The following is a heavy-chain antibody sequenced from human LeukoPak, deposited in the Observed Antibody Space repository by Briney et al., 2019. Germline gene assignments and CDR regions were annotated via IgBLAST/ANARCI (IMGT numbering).Heavy chain of an antibody. J-gene: IGHJ4*02. V-gene: IGHV4-61*02. CDR2: ITSSGST. CDR1: SGSISSGTYY. D-gene: IGHD6-13*01. Sequence: SQTLSLTCTVSSGSISSGTYYWSWIRQPAGRGLEWIGRITSSGSTNYNPSLKNRVTISVDTSKNHFSLKLSSATAADTAVYYCARTPRIAAAESFDFWGQGTLVTVSS. CDR3: ARTPRIAAAESFDF.